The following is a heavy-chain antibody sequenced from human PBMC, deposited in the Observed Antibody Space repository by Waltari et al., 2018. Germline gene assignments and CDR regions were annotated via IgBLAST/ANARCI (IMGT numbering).Heavy chain of an antibody. D-gene: IGHD2-21*02. CDR2: ISSSSSYI. Sequence: EVQLVESGGGLVKPGGSLRLSCAASGFTFSTYSMNWVRQAPGKGLEWVSSISSSSSYIYYADSVKGRFTISRDNAKNSLYLQMNSLRAEDTAVYYCARRVGGGNSGYFDLWGRGTLVTVSS. CDR1: GFTFSTYS. CDR3: ARRVGGGNSGYFDL. V-gene: IGHV3-21*01. J-gene: IGHJ2*01.